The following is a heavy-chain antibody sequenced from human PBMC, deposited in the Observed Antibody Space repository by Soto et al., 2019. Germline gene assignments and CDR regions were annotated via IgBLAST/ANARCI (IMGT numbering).Heavy chain of an antibody. CDR3: ARGPNPYYFDY. Sequence: ASVKLSCKACGYTFTSYAMHWVRQAPGQRLEWMGWINAGNGNTKYSQKFQGRVTITRDTSASTAYMELSSLRSEDTAVYYCARGPNPYYFDYWGQGTLVTVSS. CDR1: GYTFTSYA. CDR2: INAGNGNT. V-gene: IGHV1-3*01. J-gene: IGHJ4*02.